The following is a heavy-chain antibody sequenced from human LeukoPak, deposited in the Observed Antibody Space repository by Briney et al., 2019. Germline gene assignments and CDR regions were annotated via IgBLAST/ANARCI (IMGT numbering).Heavy chain of an antibody. D-gene: IGHD3-3*01. CDR3: AREFTIFGVAHDAFDI. V-gene: IGHV3-21*01. J-gene: IGHJ3*02. Sequence: GGSLRLSCAASGFTFSSYSMNWVRQAPGKGLEWVSSISSSSSYIYYADSVKGRFTISRDNAKNSLYLQMNSLRAEDTAVYYCAREFTIFGVAHDAFDIWGQGTMVTVSS. CDR1: GFTFSSYS. CDR2: ISSSSSYI.